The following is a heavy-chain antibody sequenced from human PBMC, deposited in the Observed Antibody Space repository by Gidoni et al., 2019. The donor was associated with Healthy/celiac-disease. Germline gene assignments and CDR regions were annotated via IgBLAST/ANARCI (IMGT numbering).Heavy chain of an antibody. Sequence: QPQLQESGPGPAKPSETLSLTCTVTGGSISSSSYYWGWIRQPPGKGLEWIGSNYYSGSTYYNPSLKSRVTISVDTSKNQCSLRLSSVTAADTAVYYCARGMVEDGDYGGWFDPWGQGTLVTVSS. D-gene: IGHD4-17*01. CDR1: GGSISSSSYY. CDR3: ARGMVEDGDYGGWFDP. J-gene: IGHJ5*02. CDR2: NYYSGST. V-gene: IGHV4-39*01.